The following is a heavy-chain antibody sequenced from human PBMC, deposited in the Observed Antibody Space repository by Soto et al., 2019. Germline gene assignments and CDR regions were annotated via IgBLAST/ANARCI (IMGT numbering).Heavy chain of an antibody. CDR2: IMPLFGTT. Sequence: SVKVSCKASGGNFSSHGISWVRQAPGQGLEFMGGIMPLFGTTNYAQKFRGRVTITADEPTSTVYMELRSLRSEDTAVYYCARVSGRGWYNWFDPWGQGTPVTVSS. D-gene: IGHD6-19*01. V-gene: IGHV1-69*13. CDR3: ARVSGRGWYNWFDP. CDR1: GGNFSSHG. J-gene: IGHJ5*02.